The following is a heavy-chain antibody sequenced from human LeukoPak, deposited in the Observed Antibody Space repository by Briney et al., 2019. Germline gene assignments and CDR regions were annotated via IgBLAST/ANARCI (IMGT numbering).Heavy chain of an antibody. CDR2: ISGSGGNT. Sequence: GGSLRLSCAASGFTFSSYAMSWVRQAPGKGLEWVSAISGSGGNTYYADSVKGRFTISRDNSKNTLYLQMNSLRAEDTAVYYCAKPYVDYKTVGFDYWGQGTLVTVSS. D-gene: IGHD4-17*01. CDR1: GFTFSSYA. V-gene: IGHV3-23*01. J-gene: IGHJ4*02. CDR3: AKPYVDYKTVGFDY.